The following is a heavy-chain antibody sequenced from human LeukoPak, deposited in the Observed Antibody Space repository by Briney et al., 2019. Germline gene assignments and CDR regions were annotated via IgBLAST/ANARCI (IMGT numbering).Heavy chain of an antibody. CDR2: ISGSGGST. V-gene: IGHV3-23*01. Sequence: GGSLRLSCAASGFTFSSYAMSWVRQAPGKGLEWVSAISGSGGSTYYADSVKGRFTIPRDNSKNTLYLQMNSPRAEDTAVYYCAKVSAADYYDSSGDDYWGQGTLVTVSS. J-gene: IGHJ4*02. CDR1: GFTFSSYA. D-gene: IGHD3-22*01. CDR3: AKVSAADYYDSSGDDY.